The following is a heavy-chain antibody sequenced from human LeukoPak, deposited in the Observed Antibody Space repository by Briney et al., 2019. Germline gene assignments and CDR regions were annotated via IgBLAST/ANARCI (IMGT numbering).Heavy chain of an antibody. D-gene: IGHD2-2*01. Sequence: GRSLRLSCAASGFTFSSHAMHWVRHRQGPGKGLEWAALISYDGVNNYYADSVKGRFTISRDNSKNTLFLQMNSLRTEDTAVYHCARGAATAPISNWFDPWGQGTPVTVSS. CDR3: ARGAATAPISNWFDP. V-gene: IGHV3-30-3*01. CDR2: ISYDGVNN. J-gene: IGHJ5*02. CDR1: GFTFSSHA.